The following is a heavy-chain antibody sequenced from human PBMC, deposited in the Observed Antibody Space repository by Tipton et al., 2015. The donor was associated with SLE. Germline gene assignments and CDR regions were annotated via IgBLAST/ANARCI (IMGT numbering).Heavy chain of an antibody. CDR1: EYSLTNYW. Sequence: QLVQSGAEVKKAGESLQISCKGPEYSLTNYWIGWVRQLPGKGLEWMGIIYPDDSDTKYSPSFQGQVTISVDKSISTAYLQWSSLSASDTGMYYCARGPSGDYSYYYYCMDVWGKGTSVTVSS. D-gene: IGHD2-21*02. V-gene: IGHV5-51*03. CDR3: ARGPSGDYSYYYYCMDV. J-gene: IGHJ6*03. CDR2: IYPDDSDT.